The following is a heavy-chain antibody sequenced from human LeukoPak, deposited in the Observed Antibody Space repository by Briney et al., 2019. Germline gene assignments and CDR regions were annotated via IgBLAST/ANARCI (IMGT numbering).Heavy chain of an antibody. D-gene: IGHD6-13*01. J-gene: IGHJ1*01. CDR3: ARDMDSSSWYGFYFQH. V-gene: IGHV1-69*05. Sequence: SVKVSCKASGGTFSSYAISLVRQAPGQGLEWMGRIIPIFGTANYAQKFQGRVTITTDESTSTAYMELSSLRSEDTAVYYCARDMDSSSWYGFYFQHWGQGTLVTVSS. CDR2: IIPIFGTA. CDR1: GGTFSSYA.